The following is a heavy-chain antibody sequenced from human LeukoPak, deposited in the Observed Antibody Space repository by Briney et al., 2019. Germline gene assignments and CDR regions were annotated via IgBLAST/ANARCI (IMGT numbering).Heavy chain of an antibody. CDR1: GGTFSSYA. V-gene: IGHV1-69*13. D-gene: IGHD6-13*01. CDR3: ARRSSWDAFDI. Sequence: ASVKVSCKAPGGTFSSYAISWVRQAPGQGLEWMGGIIPIFGTANYAQKFQGRVTITADESTSTAYMELSSLRSDDTAVYYCARRSSWDAFDIWGQGTMVTVSS. J-gene: IGHJ3*02. CDR2: IIPIFGTA.